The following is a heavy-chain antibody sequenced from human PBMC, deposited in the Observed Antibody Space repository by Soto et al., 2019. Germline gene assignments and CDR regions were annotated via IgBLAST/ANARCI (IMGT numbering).Heavy chain of an antibody. V-gene: IGHV1-3*01. CDR1: GYTFTSYA. Sequence: ASVKVSCKASGYTFTSYAMHWVRQAPGQRLEWMGWINAGNGTANYAQKFQGRVTITADESTSTAYMELSSLRSEDTAVYYCARAPYYDFWSGSDYWGQGTLVTVSS. CDR2: INAGNGTA. J-gene: IGHJ4*02. D-gene: IGHD3-3*01. CDR3: ARAPYYDFWSGSDY.